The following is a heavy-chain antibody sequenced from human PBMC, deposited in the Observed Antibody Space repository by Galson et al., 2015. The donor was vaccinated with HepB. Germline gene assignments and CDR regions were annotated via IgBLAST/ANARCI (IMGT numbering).Heavy chain of an antibody. Sequence: SLRLSCAASGFTLSSYAMSWVRQAPGKGLEWVSVISGSGGSTYYADSVKGRFTISRDNSKNRLYLQMNSLRAEDTAVYYCAKDGRGIAVAGWDSYSGRDDCGQGTMVTAPS. V-gene: IGHV3-23*01. J-gene: IGHJ6*02. D-gene: IGHD6-19*01. CDR3: AKDGRGIAVAGWDSYSGRDD. CDR2: ISGSGGST. CDR1: GFTLSSYA.